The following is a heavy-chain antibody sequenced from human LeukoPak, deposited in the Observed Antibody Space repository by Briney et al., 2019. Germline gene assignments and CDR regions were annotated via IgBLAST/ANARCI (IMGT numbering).Heavy chain of an antibody. J-gene: IGHJ4*02. Sequence: ASVKVSCTASGYTFTSYDINWVRQAPGQGLEWMGWMNPNSGNTGYAQKFQGRVTMTRNTSISTAYMELSSLRSEDTAVYYCARAARRGGKDIDYWGQGTLVTVSS. D-gene: IGHD6-6*01. CDR3: ARAARRGGKDIDY. CDR1: GYTFTSYD. CDR2: MNPNSGNT. V-gene: IGHV1-8*01.